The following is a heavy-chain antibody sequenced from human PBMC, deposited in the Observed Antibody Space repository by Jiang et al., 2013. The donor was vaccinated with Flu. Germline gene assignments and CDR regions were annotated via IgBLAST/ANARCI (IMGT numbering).Heavy chain of an antibody. D-gene: IGHD2-2*01. CDR3: ARGWGVVPAAMNWFDP. J-gene: IGHJ5*02. Sequence: LVESGGGVVQPGRSLRLSCAASGFTFSSYGMHWVRQAPGKGLEWVAVIWYDGSNKYYADSVKGRFTISRDNSKNTLYLQMNSLRAGDTAVYYRARGWGVVPAAMNWFDPWGQGTLVTVSS. CDR1: GFTFSSYG. CDR2: IWYDGSNK. V-gene: IGHV3-33*01.